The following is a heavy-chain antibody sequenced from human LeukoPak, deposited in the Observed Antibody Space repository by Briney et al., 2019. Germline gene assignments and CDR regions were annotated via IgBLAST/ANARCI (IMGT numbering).Heavy chain of an antibody. J-gene: IGHJ4*02. V-gene: IGHV1-18*01. CDR1: GYTFTSYG. D-gene: IGHD6-6*01. CDR2: ISAYNGNT. CDR3: ARAEYSLGGYYFDY. Sequence: ASVKVSCKASGYTFTSYGISWVRQAPGQGLEWMGWISAYNGNTNYAQKLQGRVTMTTDTSTSAAYMELRSLRSDDTAVYYCARAEYSLGGYYFDYWGQGTLVTVSS.